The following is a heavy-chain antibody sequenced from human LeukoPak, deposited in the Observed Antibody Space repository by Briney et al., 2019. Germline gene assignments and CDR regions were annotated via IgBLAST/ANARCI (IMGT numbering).Heavy chain of an antibody. CDR2: ITSSSSTI. CDR1: GFTLTSYT. V-gene: IGHV3-48*01. Sequence: GGSLRLSCAASGFTLTSYTMNCVRQALGKGLECVSYITSSSSTISYAGSVKGRFTMSRDNAENSLYLQMNSLRAEDTAVYYCARNFDSWGQGTLVTVSS. J-gene: IGHJ4*02. CDR3: ARNFDS. D-gene: IGHD2/OR15-2a*01.